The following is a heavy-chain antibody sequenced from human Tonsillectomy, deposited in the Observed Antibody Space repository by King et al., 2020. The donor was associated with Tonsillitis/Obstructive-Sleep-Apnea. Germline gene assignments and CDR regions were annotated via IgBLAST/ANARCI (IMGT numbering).Heavy chain of an antibody. D-gene: IGHD2-2*01. CDR3: AKDHESSVWPAFVS. CDR1: GFTISSRA. CDR2: ITNNAGKT. V-gene: IGHV3-23*04. J-gene: IGHJ4*02. Sequence: VQLVESGGGLVQPGGSLRLSCAASGFTISSRAVSWVRQAPGKGLDWVSSITNNAGKTYYADSVMGRFTISREESKNTLYLQMNSLRVEDTAVYYCAKDHESSVWPAFVSWGQGTLVTVSS.